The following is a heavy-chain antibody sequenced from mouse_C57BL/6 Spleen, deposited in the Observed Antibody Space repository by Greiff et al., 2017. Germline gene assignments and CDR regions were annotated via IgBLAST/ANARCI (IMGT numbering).Heavy chain of an antibody. Sequence: VKLMESGPGLVQPSQSLSITCTVSGFSFPSYGVHWVRQSPGKGLEWLGVIWSGGSTDYNAAFISRLSISKDNSKSQVFFKMNSLQAVDTAIYYCARNGGSSYGGYFDVWGTGTTVTVSS. J-gene: IGHJ1*03. CDR2: IWSGGST. CDR1: GFSFPSYG. V-gene: IGHV2-2*01. CDR3: ARNGGSSYGGYFDV. D-gene: IGHD1-1*01.